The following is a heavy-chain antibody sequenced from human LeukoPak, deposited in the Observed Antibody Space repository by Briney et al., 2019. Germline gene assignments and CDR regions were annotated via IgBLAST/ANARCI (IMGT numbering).Heavy chain of an antibody. V-gene: IGHV1-69*06. Sequence: ASVKVSCKASGGTFSSYAISWVRQAPGQGLEWMGGIIPIFGTANYAQKFQGRVTMTEDTSTDTAYMELSSLRSEDTAVYYCATLRFLEWYPSMDVWGQGTTVTVSS. J-gene: IGHJ6*02. CDR2: IIPIFGTA. D-gene: IGHD3-3*01. CDR1: GGTFSSYA. CDR3: ATLRFLEWYPSMDV.